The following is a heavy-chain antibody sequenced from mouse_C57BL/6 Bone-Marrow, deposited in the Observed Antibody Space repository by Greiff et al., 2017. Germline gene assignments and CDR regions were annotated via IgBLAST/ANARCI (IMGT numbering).Heavy chain of an antibody. Sequence: QVQLKESGPGLVAPSQSLSITCTVSGFSLTSYAISWVRQPPGKGLEWLGVIWTGGGTHYNSALKSRLSISKDNSKSQVFLKMNSLQTDDTARYYCARHASSPFAYWGQGTLVTVSA. CDR3: ARHASSPFAY. CDR1: GFSLTSYA. V-gene: IGHV2-9-1*01. J-gene: IGHJ3*01. CDR2: IWTGGGT. D-gene: IGHD6-1*01.